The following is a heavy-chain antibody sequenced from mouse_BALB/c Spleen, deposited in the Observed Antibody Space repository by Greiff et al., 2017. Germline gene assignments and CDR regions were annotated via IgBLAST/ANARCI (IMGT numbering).Heavy chain of an antibody. CDR3: ARGLRRGDAMDY. V-gene: IGHV7-3*02. CDR2: IRNKANGYTT. J-gene: IGHJ4*01. D-gene: IGHD2-4*01. Sequence: EVQLVESGGGLVQPGCSLRLSCATSGFTFTDYYMSWVRQPPGKALEWLGFIRNKANGYTTEYSASVKGRFTISRDNSQSILYLQMNTLRAEDSATYYCARGLRRGDAMDYWGQGTSVTVSS. CDR1: GFTFTDYY.